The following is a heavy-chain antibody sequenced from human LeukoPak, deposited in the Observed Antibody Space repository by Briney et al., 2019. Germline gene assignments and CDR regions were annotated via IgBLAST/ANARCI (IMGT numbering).Heavy chain of an antibody. CDR1: GYSISSGYY. CDR2: IYHSGST. CDR3: ARDRLGSTHYYYYMDV. D-gene: IGHD7-27*01. Sequence: PSETLSLTCAVSGYSISSGYYWGWIRQPPGKGLDWIGSIYHSGSTNYNPSLKSRVTISVDTSKNQFSLKLSSVTAADTAVYYCARDRLGSTHYYYYMDVWGKGTTVTVSS. V-gene: IGHV4-38-2*02. J-gene: IGHJ6*03.